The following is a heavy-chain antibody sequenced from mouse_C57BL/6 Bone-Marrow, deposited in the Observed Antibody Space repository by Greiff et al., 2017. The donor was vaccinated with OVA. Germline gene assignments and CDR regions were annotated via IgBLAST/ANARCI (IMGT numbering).Heavy chain of an antibody. D-gene: IGHD1-1*01. CDR3: ARWSNLSTTVVEAY. Sequence: VKLQESGAELARPGASVKLSCKASGYTFTSYGISWVKQRTGQGLEWIGEIYPRSGNTYYNEKFTGKATLTADKSSSTAYMELRSLTSEDSAVYFCARWSNLSTTVVEAYWGQGTLVTVTA. CDR2: IYPRSGNT. CDR1: GYTFTSYG. J-gene: IGHJ3*01. V-gene: IGHV1-81*01.